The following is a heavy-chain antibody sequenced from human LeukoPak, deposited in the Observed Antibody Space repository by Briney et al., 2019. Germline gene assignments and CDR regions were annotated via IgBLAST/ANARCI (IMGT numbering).Heavy chain of an antibody. CDR3: AKGPYSSSWFDY. CDR2: ISGSGGST. Sequence: PGGSLRLSCAVSGFTFSSYAMSWVRQAPGKGLEWVSAISGSGGSTYYADSVKGRYTISRDNSKNTLYLQMNSLRAEDTAVYYCAKGPYSSSWFDYWGQGTLVTVSS. CDR1: GFTFSSYA. J-gene: IGHJ4*02. D-gene: IGHD6-13*01. V-gene: IGHV3-23*01.